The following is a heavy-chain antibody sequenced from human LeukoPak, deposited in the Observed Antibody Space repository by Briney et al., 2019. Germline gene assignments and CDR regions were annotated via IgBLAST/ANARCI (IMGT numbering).Heavy chain of an antibody. CDR2: INHSGST. CDR1: GGSFSGYY. Sequence: SETLSLTCAVYGGSFSGYYWSWIRQPPGKGLEWIGEINHSGSTNYNSSLKSRVSISVDSSKNQFSLKVSSVTAADTAVYYCARGSDTAAGLYWGQGTLVTVSS. CDR3: ARGSDTAAGLY. J-gene: IGHJ4*02. D-gene: IGHD6-13*01. V-gene: IGHV4-34*01.